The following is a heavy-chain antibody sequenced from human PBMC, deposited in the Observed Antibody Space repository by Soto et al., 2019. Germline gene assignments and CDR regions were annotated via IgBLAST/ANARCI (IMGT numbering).Heavy chain of an antibody. Sequence: SETLSLTCTVSGGSVSNGSYYWSWIRQPPGKGLEWIGYIHYSGSTKYNPSLKSRVTISADTSKNQFSLKLRSVTAADTAVYYCARDRRIQGIAAAGTGYYYYYYGMDVWGQGTTVTVSS. CDR2: IHYSGST. D-gene: IGHD6-13*01. J-gene: IGHJ6*02. CDR3: ARDRRIQGIAAAGTGYYYYYYGMDV. V-gene: IGHV4-61*01. CDR1: GGSVSNGSYY.